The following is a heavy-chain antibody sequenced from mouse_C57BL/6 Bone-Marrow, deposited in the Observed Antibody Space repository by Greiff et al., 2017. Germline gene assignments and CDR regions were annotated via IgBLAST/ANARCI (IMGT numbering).Heavy chain of an antibody. CDR1: GYSITSDY. V-gene: IGHV3-8*01. Sequence: EVHLVESGPGLAKPSQTLSLTCSVTGYSITSDYWNWIRKFPGNKLEYMGYISYSGSTYYNPSHKSRISITRDTSKNQYYLQLNSVTTEDTATYYCARWGYYGSSYGSAMDYWGQGTSVTVSS. D-gene: IGHD1-1*01. CDR3: ARWGYYGSSYGSAMDY. J-gene: IGHJ4*01. CDR2: ISYSGST.